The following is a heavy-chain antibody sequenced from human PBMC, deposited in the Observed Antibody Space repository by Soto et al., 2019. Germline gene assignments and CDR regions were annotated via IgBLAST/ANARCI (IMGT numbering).Heavy chain of an antibody. CDR3: AREVQSFAGITTMFDY. Sequence: QLQLQESGPGLVKPSETLSLTCTVSGGSISSSSYYWGWIRQPPGKGLEWIGSIYYSGSTYYNPSLKSRVTISVDTSKNQFSLKLSSVTAADTAVYYCAREVQSFAGITTMFDYWGQGTLVTVSS. J-gene: IGHJ4*02. CDR1: GGSISSSSYY. CDR2: IYYSGST. V-gene: IGHV4-39*01. D-gene: IGHD1-1*01.